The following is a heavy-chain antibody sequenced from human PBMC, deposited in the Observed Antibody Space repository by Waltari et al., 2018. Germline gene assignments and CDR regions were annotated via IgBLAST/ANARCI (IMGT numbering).Heavy chain of an antibody. CDR2: INAGNGNT. J-gene: IGHJ4*02. V-gene: IGHV1-3*01. CDR1: GYTFTSYA. D-gene: IGHD3-10*01. Sequence: QVQLVQSGAEVKKPGASVKVSCKASGYTFTSYAMHWVRQAPGQRLEWMGWINAGNGNTNYSQKFKGRVTITRDTSASTAYMELSSLRSEDTAVYYCARDYYGSGSYYNYWGQGTLVTVSS. CDR3: ARDYYGSGSYYNY.